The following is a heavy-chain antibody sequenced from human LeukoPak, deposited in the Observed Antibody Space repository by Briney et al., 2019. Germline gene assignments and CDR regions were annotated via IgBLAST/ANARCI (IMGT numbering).Heavy chain of an antibody. Sequence: SEALSLTCAVYGGSFSGYYWSWIRQPPGKGLEWIGEINHSGSTNYNPSLKSRVTISVDTSKNQFSLKLSSVTAADTAVYYCASVTTYYYYGMDVWGQGTTVTVSS. J-gene: IGHJ6*02. V-gene: IGHV4-34*01. CDR3: ASVTTYYYYGMDV. CDR1: GGSFSGYY. D-gene: IGHD1-1*01. CDR2: INHSGST.